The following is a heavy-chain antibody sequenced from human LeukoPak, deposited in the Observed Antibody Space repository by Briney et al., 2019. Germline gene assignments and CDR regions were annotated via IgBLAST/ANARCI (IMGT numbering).Heavy chain of an antibody. CDR3: ARDSDNDYSNWFDP. CDR1: GGTFSSYA. Sequence: SVQVSCEASGGTFSSYAISWVRRAPGQGLEWMGGIIPIFGTANYAQKFQGRVTITADESTSTAYMELSSLRSEDTAVYYCARDSDNDYSNWFDPWGQGTLVTVSS. V-gene: IGHV1-69*01. J-gene: IGHJ5*02. D-gene: IGHD4-11*01. CDR2: IIPIFGTA.